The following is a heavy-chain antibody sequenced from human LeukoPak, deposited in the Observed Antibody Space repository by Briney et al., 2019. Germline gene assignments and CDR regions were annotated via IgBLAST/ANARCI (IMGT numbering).Heavy chain of an antibody. CDR3: ASSWAWPAAETGY. Sequence: AASVKVSCKASGGTFSSYAISWVRQAPGQGLEWMGGIIPIFGTANYAQKFQGRVTITADESTSTAYMELSSLRSEDTAVYYCASSWAWPAAETGYWGQGTLVTVSS. D-gene: IGHD2-2*01. J-gene: IGHJ4*02. CDR2: IIPIFGTA. V-gene: IGHV1-69*13. CDR1: GGTFSSYA.